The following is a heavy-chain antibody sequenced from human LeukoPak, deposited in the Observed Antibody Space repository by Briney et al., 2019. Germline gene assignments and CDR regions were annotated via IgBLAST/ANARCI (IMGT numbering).Heavy chain of an antibody. J-gene: IGHJ4*02. Sequence: PGGSLRLSCAASGFIFSNYAMIWVRQAPGKGLEWVSAISGSGDITYYADSVKGRFTISRVNSKNTLYVQMSSLRAEDTAVYYCASAPAASHWGQGTLVTVSS. CDR3: ASAPAASH. CDR2: ISGSGDIT. D-gene: IGHD6-13*01. CDR1: GFIFSNYA. V-gene: IGHV3-23*01.